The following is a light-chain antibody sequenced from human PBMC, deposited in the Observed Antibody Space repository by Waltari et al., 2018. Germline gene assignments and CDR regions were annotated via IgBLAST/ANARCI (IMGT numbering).Light chain of an antibody. J-gene: IGKJ5*01. Sequence: VMTQSPLSLPVPPARRASISSRSSQILLHSNGYNYLEWYLQKPGQSPQLLIYLGSNRASGVPGRFSGSGSGTDFTLKISRVEAEDVGVYYCMQALQTPSFGQGTRLEIK. CDR3: MQALQTPS. CDR2: LGS. CDR1: QILLHSNGYNY. V-gene: IGKV2-28*01.